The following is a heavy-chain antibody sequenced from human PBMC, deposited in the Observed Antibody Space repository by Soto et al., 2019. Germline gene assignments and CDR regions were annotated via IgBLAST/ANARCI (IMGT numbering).Heavy chain of an antibody. D-gene: IGHD3-16*01. V-gene: IGHV4-59*01. J-gene: IGHJ3*02. Sequence: TLSLTCTVSGGSISSYYWSWIRQPPGKGLEWIGYIYYSGSTNYNPSLKSRVTISVDTSKNQFSLKLSSVTAADTAVYYCARDQSWRGSHDAFDIWGQGTMVTVS. CDR3: ARDQSWRGSHDAFDI. CDR2: IYYSGST. CDR1: GGSISSYY.